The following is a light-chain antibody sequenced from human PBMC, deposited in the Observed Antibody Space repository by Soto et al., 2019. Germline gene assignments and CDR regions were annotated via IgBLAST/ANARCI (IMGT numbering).Light chain of an antibody. Sequence: DIRMTQSPSDMSSSGADRFTITCGASQDISNFLVWFQQRPGKVPKRLIYSATRLESGVPSRFSGSGSGTEFTLTISSLQPEDFATYYCLQHKSYPRTFGQGTKVDI. CDR2: SAT. V-gene: IGKV1-17*03. J-gene: IGKJ1*01. CDR3: LQHKSYPRT. CDR1: QDISNF.